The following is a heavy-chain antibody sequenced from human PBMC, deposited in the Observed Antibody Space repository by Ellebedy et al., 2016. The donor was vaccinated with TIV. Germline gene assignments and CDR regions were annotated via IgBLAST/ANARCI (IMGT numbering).Heavy chain of an antibody. CDR2: IYYSGST. CDR1: GRSISSGDYY. Sequence: SXTVSGRSISSGDYYWSWIRQPPGKGLEWIGYIYYSGSTYYNPSLKSRVTISVDTSKNQFSLKLSSVTAADTAVYYCARDRLGAHSGYDHPPRYYGMDVWGQGTTVTVSS. D-gene: IGHD5-12*01. V-gene: IGHV4-30-4*01. CDR3: ARDRLGAHSGYDHPPRYYGMDV. J-gene: IGHJ6*02.